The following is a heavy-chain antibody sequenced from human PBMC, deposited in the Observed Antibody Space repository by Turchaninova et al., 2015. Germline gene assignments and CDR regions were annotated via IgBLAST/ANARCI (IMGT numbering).Heavy chain of an antibody. J-gene: IGHJ3*01. Sequence: RYVLPGFADAGGNRLRSLSSMSVRFDHTEDVVPMRDRFTISSNKSKSTLGLQMNSLRVEDTAVYYCARVSTMDTFDVWGQGTMVTVSS. V-gene: IGHV3-23*01. CDR3: ARVSTMDTFDV. CDR2: MSVRFDHT. D-gene: IGHD3-22*01. CDR1: RYV.